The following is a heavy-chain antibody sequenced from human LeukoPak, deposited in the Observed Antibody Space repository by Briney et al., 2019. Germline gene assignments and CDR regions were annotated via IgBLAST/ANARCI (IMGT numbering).Heavy chain of an antibody. CDR2: TYHSGSA. D-gene: IGHD2-2*01. CDR1: GYSISSGYQ. Sequence: SETLSLTCGVSGYSISSGYQWAWIRQSPGKGLEWIGSTYHSGSAHYNPSLKSRVTISVETSKNQFSLNMYSVTAADTAVYYCARDPRWLAPDCTSTSCYENYFDPWGQGTLVTVSS. V-gene: IGHV4-38-2*02. CDR3: ARDPRWLAPDCTSTSCYENYFDP. J-gene: IGHJ5*02.